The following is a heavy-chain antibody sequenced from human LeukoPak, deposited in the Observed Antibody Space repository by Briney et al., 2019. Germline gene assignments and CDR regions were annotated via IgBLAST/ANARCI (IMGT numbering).Heavy chain of an antibody. CDR2: ISYDGSNK. Sequence: PGGSLRLSCAASGFTFSSYGMHWVRQAPGKGLEWVAVISYDGSNKYYADSVKGRFTISRDNSKNTLYLQMNSLRAEDTAVYYCAKDRRYSSSLYVDYWGQGTLVTVSS. CDR1: GFTFSSYG. V-gene: IGHV3-30*18. J-gene: IGHJ4*02. D-gene: IGHD6-13*01. CDR3: AKDRRYSSSLYVDY.